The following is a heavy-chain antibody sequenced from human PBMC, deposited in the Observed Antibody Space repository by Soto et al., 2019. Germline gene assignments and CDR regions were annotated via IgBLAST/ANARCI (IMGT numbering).Heavy chain of an antibody. CDR3: ARGIIVVVTALDAFDM. CDR1: GFSFSDYY. Sequence: QVQLVESGGGLVKPGGSLRLSCTASGFSFSDYYMSWIRQAPGKGLEWISYINTRSSTMYYADSVKGRFTISRDNAKNSLYLQMNSLRAXDXAVYYCARGIIVVVTALDAFDMWGQGTMVTVSS. CDR2: INTRSSTM. V-gene: IGHV3-11*01. J-gene: IGHJ3*02. D-gene: IGHD2-21*02.